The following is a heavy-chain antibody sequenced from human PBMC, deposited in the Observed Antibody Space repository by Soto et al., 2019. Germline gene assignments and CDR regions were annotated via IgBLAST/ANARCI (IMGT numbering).Heavy chain of an antibody. J-gene: IGHJ4*02. CDR1: GGTFSSYA. Sequence: SVKVSCKASGGTFSSYAISWVRQAPGQGLEWMGGIIPIFGTANYALKFQGRVTITADKSTSTAYMELSSLRSEDTAVYYCARANLTIFGVVGWYFDYWGQGTLVTVSS. V-gene: IGHV1-69*06. CDR2: IIPIFGTA. D-gene: IGHD3-3*01. CDR3: ARANLTIFGVVGWYFDY.